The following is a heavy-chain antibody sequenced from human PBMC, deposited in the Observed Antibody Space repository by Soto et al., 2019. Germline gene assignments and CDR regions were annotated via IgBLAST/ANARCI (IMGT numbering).Heavy chain of an antibody. V-gene: IGHV4-30-4*01. J-gene: IGHJ4*02. CDR1: GGSISSGDYY. Sequence: SETLSLTCTVSGGSISSGDYYWSWIRQPPGKGLEWIGYIYHSGSTYYNPSLKSRVTISVDTSKNQFSLKLSSVTAADTAVYYCARVGGCTNGVCYKYFDYWGQGTLVTVSS. CDR2: IYHSGST. CDR3: ARVGGCTNGVCYKYFDY. D-gene: IGHD2-8*01.